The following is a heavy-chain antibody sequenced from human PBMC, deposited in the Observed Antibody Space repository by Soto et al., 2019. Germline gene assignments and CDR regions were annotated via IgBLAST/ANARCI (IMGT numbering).Heavy chain of an antibody. CDR1: GSPISSSSYY. D-gene: IGHD5-18*01. CDR3: ARGTWIQLWLRARPFDY. Sequence: PSETLYLTCTVFGSPISSSSYYRGWIRQHPGKGLEWIGIIYYSGSTNYNPSLKSRVTISVDTSKNQFSLKLSSVTAADTAVYYCARGTWIQLWLRARPFDYWGQGTLVTVSS. J-gene: IGHJ4*02. CDR2: IYYSGST. V-gene: IGHV4-39*07.